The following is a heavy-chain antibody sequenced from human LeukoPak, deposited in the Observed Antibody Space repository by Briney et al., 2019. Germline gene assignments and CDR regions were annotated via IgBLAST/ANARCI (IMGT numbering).Heavy chain of an antibody. CDR3: ARVPRYCSGGSCYSVDQ. J-gene: IGHJ5*02. CDR1: GGSVSSYSYY. CDR2: IYYSGST. D-gene: IGHD2-15*01. Sequence: SETLSLTCAVSGGSVSSYSYYWNWIRQPPGKGLEWIGYIYYSGSTNYNPSLKSRVTMSVDTSKSQFSLKLSSVTAADTAVYYCARVPRYCSGGSCYSVDQWGQGTLVTVSS. V-gene: IGHV4-61*01.